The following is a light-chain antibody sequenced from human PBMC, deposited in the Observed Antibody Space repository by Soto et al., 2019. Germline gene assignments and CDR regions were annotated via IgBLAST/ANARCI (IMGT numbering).Light chain of an antibody. CDR1: QSVSSK. CDR3: QQYSNWPYT. J-gene: IGKJ2*01. V-gene: IGKV3-15*01. CDR2: GAS. Sequence: EIVMTQSPATLSLSPGERVTLSCRASQSVSSKLAWYQQKPGQAPRLLIYGASIRATDIPARFSGSGSGTEFTLTISRLQSEDFAIFYCQQYSNWPYTFXQGTKVDIK.